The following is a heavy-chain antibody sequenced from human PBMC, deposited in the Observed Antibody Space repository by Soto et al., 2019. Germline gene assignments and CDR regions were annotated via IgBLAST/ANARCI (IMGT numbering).Heavy chain of an antibody. D-gene: IGHD4-17*01. Sequence: SETLSLTCTVSGGSVSSGSYYWSWIRQPPGKGLEWIGYIYYNGSTNYNPSLKSRVTISVDTSRDQFSLKLSSVTAADAAVYCCASLGDYGGPFLDYWGQGTLVTVSS. CDR3: ASLGDYGGPFLDY. CDR1: GGSVSSGSYY. V-gene: IGHV4-61*01. CDR2: IYYNGST. J-gene: IGHJ4*02.